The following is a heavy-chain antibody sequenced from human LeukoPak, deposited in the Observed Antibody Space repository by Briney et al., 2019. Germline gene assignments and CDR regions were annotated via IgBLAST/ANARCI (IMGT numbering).Heavy chain of an antibody. CDR2: IYYSGST. CDR3: ARGGRWLQLYYYYYMDV. J-gene: IGHJ6*03. Sequence: SETLSLTCTVSGGSISSSSYYWSWIRQPPGKGLEWIGYIYYSGSTNYNPSLKSRVTISVDTSKNQFSLKLSSVTAADTAVYYCARGGRWLQLYYYYYMDVWGKGTTVTISS. D-gene: IGHD5-24*01. CDR1: GGSISSSSYY. V-gene: IGHV4-61*01.